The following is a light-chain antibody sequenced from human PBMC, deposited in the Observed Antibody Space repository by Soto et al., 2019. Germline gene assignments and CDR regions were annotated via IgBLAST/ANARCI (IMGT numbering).Light chain of an antibody. CDR1: QSVXSSY. V-gene: IGKV3-20*01. CDR2: GAS. CDR3: QHYDSLPIT. J-gene: IGKJ5*01. Sequence: EIVLTQSPGTLSLSPGERATLSCRASQSVXSSYLAGYQQKPGQPPSLLXYGASSRATGIPDRFSGSGSGTDFTLTISRLEPEDFAVFYCQHYDSLPITFGQGTRLEIK.